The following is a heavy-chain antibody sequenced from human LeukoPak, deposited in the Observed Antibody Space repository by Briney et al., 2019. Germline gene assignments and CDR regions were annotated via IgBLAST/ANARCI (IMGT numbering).Heavy chain of an antibody. Sequence: TPSETLSLTCTVSGGSISSGDYYWSWIRQPPGKGLEWIEYIYYSGSTYYNPSLKSRVTISVDTSKNQFSLKLSSVTAADTAVYYCAREEVKEMATKVFDYWGQGTLVTVSS. J-gene: IGHJ4*02. CDR3: AREEVKEMATKVFDY. CDR2: IYYSGST. V-gene: IGHV4-30-4*01. D-gene: IGHD5-24*01. CDR1: GGSISSGDYY.